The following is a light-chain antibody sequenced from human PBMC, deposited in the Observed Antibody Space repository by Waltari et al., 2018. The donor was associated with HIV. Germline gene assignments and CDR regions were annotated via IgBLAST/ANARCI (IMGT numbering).Light chain of an antibody. V-gene: IGKV3-20*01. CDR2: AAS. CDR1: QNVNNRY. J-gene: IGKJ2*01. CDR3: HQYGNPPFT. Sequence: DIVLTLSRCLLPLSPGERAKLSCRASQNVNNRYLAWYQLKPGQPPRLLIYAASNRAPGIPARFSGRGSGTDFTLTITRLEPEDFAVYSCHQYGNPPFTFGQGSKLEI.